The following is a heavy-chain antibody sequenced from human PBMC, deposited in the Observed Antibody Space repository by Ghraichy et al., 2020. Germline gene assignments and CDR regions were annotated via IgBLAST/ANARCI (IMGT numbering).Heavy chain of an antibody. V-gene: IGHV3-53*01. Sequence: GGSLSLSCAASGFTVSSTYMSWVRQAPGKGLEWVSVIYGGGNTYYADSVKGRFTISRDNPKNTLYLQMDSLRAEDTAVYYCARAGSGGYAFDIWGQGTMVTVSS. CDR2: IYGGGNT. CDR3: ARAGSGGYAFDI. D-gene: IGHD1-26*01. CDR1: GFTVSSTY. J-gene: IGHJ3*02.